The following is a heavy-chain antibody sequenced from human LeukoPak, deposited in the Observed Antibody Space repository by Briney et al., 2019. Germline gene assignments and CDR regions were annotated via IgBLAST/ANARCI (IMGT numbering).Heavy chain of an antibody. D-gene: IGHD6-13*01. V-gene: IGHV3-21*01. Sequence: NSGGSLRLSCAASGFTFSSYSMNWVRQAPGKGLEWVSSISSSSSYIYYADSVKGRFTISRDNAKNSLYLQMNSLRAEDTAVYYCARDHRPYIAAATGGNWGQGTLVTVSS. CDR3: ARDHRPYIAAATGGN. CDR2: ISSSSSYI. CDR1: GFTFSSYS. J-gene: IGHJ4*02.